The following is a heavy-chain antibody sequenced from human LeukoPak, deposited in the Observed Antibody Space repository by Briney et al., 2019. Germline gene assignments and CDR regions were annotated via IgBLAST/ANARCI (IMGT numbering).Heavy chain of an antibody. CDR1: GGSFSGYY. CDR2: INHSGST. V-gene: IGHV4-34*01. J-gene: IGHJ5*02. Sequence: TSETLSLTCAVYGGSFSGYYWSWTRQPPGKGLEWIGEINHSGSTNYNPSLKSRVTISVDTSKNQFSLKLSSVTAADTAVYYCARGRGGTIFGVVLNWFDPWGQGTLVTVSS. D-gene: IGHD3-3*01. CDR3: ARGRGGTIFGVVLNWFDP.